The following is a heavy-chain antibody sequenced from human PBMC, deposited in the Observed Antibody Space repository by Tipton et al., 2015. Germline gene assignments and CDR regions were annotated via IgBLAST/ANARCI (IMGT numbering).Heavy chain of an antibody. V-gene: IGHV4-59*08. D-gene: IGHD3-9*01. CDR2: IYYIGST. J-gene: IGHJ4*02. Sequence: TLSLTCTVSSDSINKYYWSWIRQPPGKGLEWIGYIYYIGSTNYNPSLKSRVTMSRDTSKNQFSLKLTSVTAADTAVYYCACQDYDSLTRDYQTVDYWGQGTLVTVSS. CDR3: ACQDYDSLTRDYQTVDY. CDR1: SDSINKYY.